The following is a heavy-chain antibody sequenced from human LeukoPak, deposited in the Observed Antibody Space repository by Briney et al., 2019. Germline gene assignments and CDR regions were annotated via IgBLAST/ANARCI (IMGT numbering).Heavy chain of an antibody. J-gene: IGHJ4*02. CDR1: EFTFTTYG. CDR2: IYYDGSNI. CDR3: ARDWKTNSFDY. V-gene: IGHV3-33*01. D-gene: IGHD1-1*01. Sequence: PGRSLTLSCAASEFTFTTYGMHWVRHAPGKGLEWVAFIYYDGSNIYYADYVKGRFTISRDISKNTLYLQMDSLRAEYTAIYYCARDWKTNSFDYWGQGTLVTVSS.